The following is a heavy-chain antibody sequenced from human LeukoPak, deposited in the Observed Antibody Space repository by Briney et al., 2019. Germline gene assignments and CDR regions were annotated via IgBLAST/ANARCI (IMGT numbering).Heavy chain of an antibody. CDR3: ARGPHDFDY. CDR2: IYYSGIA. Sequence: PSETLSLTCTVSGGSMYSYYWSWIRQPPGKGLEWIGYIYYSGIARYNPSLRSRVTISIDTSKNQFSLKLSSVTAADTAVYYCARGPHDFDYWGQGTLVTVSS. J-gene: IGHJ4*02. CDR1: GGSMYSYY. V-gene: IGHV4-59*01.